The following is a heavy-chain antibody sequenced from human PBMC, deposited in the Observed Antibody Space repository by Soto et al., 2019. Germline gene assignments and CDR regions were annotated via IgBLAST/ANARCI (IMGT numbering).Heavy chain of an antibody. D-gene: IGHD6-19*01. V-gene: IGHV3-30-3*01. CDR3: ARDIFAGYSSGWYDYYYGMDV. Sequence: GGSLRLSCAASGFTFSSYAMHWVRQAPGKGLEWVAVISYDGSNKYYADSVKGLFTISRDNSKNTLYLQMNSLRAEDTAVYYCARDIFAGYSSGWYDYYYGMDVWGQGTTVTVSS. CDR1: GFTFSSYA. CDR2: ISYDGSNK. J-gene: IGHJ6*02.